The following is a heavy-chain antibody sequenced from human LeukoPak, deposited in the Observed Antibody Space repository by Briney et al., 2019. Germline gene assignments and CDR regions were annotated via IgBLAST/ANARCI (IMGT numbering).Heavy chain of an antibody. Sequence: GGSLRLSCVASGFTFSSYAMSWVRHAPGKGLEWVSTISSSGGSTYYAASVKGRFTISRYNSKNTLKLQMNGLRAEDTAVYYCAKGDYSYGYLSDYWGQGTLVTVSS. J-gene: IGHJ4*02. CDR2: ISSSGGST. CDR1: GFTFSSYA. D-gene: IGHD5-18*01. V-gene: IGHV3-23*01. CDR3: AKGDYSYGYLSDY.